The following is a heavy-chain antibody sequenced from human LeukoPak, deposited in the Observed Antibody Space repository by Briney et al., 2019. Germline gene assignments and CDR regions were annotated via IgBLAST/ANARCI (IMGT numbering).Heavy chain of an antibody. CDR3: ARWYCSSTSCPADGFDI. CDR1: GYTFNNYG. Sequence: GAPVKVSCKASGYTFNNYGINWVRQAPGQGLEWMGWISTYNGNTNYAQKVQGRVTMTTETSTSTAYMELRSLRSDDTAVYYCARWYCSSTSCPADGFDIWGQGTMVTVSS. V-gene: IGHV1-18*01. J-gene: IGHJ3*02. CDR2: ISTYNGNT. D-gene: IGHD2-2*01.